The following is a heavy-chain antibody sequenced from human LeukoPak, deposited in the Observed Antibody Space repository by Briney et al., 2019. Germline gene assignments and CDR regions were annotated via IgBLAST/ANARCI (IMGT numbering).Heavy chain of an antibody. Sequence: GGSLRLSCAASGFTFSSYAMHWVRQAPGKGLEWVAIISYDGSNKYYADSVKGRFTISRDNSKNTLSLQMNSLRAEDTAVYYCAKSSYYDSSGYYREYYFDYWGPGTLVTVSS. D-gene: IGHD3-22*01. CDR1: GFTFSSYA. CDR2: ISYDGSNK. J-gene: IGHJ4*02. V-gene: IGHV3-30-3*02. CDR3: AKSSYYDSSGYYREYYFDY.